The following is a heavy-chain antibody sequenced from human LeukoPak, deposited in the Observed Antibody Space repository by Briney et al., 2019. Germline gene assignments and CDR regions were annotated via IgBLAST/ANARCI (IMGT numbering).Heavy chain of an antibody. D-gene: IGHD3-22*01. Sequence: ASVKVSCKASGYTLTDYYMHWVRQAPGQGLEWMGRINPNSGGTNYAQKFQGRVTMTRDTSISTVYMELSRLRSDDTAVYYCARVGYYESSGYYEYWGQGTLVAVSS. J-gene: IGHJ4*02. CDR1: GYTLTDYY. V-gene: IGHV1-2*06. CDR2: INPNSGGT. CDR3: ARVGYYESSGYYEY.